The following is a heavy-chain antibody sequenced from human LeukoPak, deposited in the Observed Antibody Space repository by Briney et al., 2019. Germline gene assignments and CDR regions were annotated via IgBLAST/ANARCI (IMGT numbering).Heavy chain of an antibody. D-gene: IGHD2-2*01. Sequence: KPGGSLRLSCAASGFTFSDYFMSWIRQAPGRGLEWVSYIGNSDSTIYYADSVKGRFTISRDSAKNSLYLQMNSLRAEDTAVYYCARHQVVPSKRPFDYWGQGTLVTDSS. V-gene: IGHV3-11*01. J-gene: IGHJ4*02. CDR1: GFTFSDYF. CDR2: IGNSDSTI. CDR3: ARHQVVPSKRPFDY.